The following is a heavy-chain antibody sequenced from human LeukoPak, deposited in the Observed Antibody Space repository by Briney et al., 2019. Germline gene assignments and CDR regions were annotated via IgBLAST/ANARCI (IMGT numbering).Heavy chain of an antibody. J-gene: IGHJ6*04. V-gene: IGHV3-23*01. CDR2: ISGSGGST. Sequence: GGSLRLSCAASGFTFSSYAMSWVRQAPGEGLEWVSAISGSGGSTYYADSVKGRFTISRDNSKNTLYLQMNSLRAEDTAVYYCAVTMVRGARYYYYGMDVWGKGTTVAVSS. D-gene: IGHD3-10*01. CDR3: AVTMVRGARYYYYGMDV. CDR1: GFTFSSYA.